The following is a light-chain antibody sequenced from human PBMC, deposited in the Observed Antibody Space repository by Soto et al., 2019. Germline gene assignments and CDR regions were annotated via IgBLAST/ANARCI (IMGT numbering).Light chain of an antibody. J-gene: IGKJ2*01. CDR1: QSVLYSSNNKNY. CDR3: QQYYSTPPMYT. V-gene: IGKV4-1*01. CDR2: WAS. Sequence: DIVMTQSPDSLAVSLGERATINCKSSQSVLYSSNNKNYLAWYQQKPGQPPKLLISWASTRESGVPDRFSGSGSGTDCTLTISGLQAEDVAVYYCQQYYSTPPMYTFGQGTKLEIK.